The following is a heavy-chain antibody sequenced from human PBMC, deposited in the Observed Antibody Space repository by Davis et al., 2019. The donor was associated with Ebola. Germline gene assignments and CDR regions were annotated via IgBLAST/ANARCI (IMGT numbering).Heavy chain of an antibody. CDR3: ARGNFFSVPTVRVASDFDY. Sequence: ASVKVSCKASGYTFTGYYMHWVRQAPGQGLEWMGWINPNSGGTNYAQKFQGRVTMTRDTSISTAYMELSRLRSDDTAVYYCARGNFFSVPTVRVASDFDYWGQGTLVTVSS. D-gene: IGHD4-17*01. J-gene: IGHJ4*02. CDR2: INPNSGGT. CDR1: GYTFTGYY. V-gene: IGHV1-2*02.